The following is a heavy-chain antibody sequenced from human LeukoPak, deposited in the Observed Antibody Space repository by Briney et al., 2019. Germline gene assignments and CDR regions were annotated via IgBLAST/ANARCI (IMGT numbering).Heavy chain of an antibody. CDR3: ARRLNSGSYYSWFDP. V-gene: IGHV4-59*08. J-gene: IGHJ5*02. D-gene: IGHD1-26*01. Sequence: SETLSLTCTVPGGSISSYYWSWIRQPPGKGLEWIGYIYYSGSTNYNPSLKSRVTISVDTSKNQFSLKLSSVTAADTAVYYCARRLNSGSYYSWFDPWGQGTLVTVSS. CDR2: IYYSGST. CDR1: GGSISSYY.